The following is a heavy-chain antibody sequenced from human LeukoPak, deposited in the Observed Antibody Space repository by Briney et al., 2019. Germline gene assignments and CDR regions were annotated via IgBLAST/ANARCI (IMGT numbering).Heavy chain of an antibody. J-gene: IGHJ5*02. CDR2: INAGNGNK. V-gene: IGHV1-3*01. CDR3: ASENWSDP. Sequence: ASVKVYCKASGYTCSTYNIHWVCQAPGQRLEWMGWINAGNGNKIYSQRFQGRVTITRDTSASTVYMELSSLRSEDTAVYYCASENWSDPWGQGTLVTVSS. CDR1: GYTCSTYN.